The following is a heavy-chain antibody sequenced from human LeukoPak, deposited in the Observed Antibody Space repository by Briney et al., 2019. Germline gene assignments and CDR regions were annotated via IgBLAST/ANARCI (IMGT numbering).Heavy chain of an antibody. CDR3: ATNPLWFWELLYESDY. V-gene: IGHV1-24*01. CDR1: GYTLTELS. CDR2: FDPEDGET. D-gene: IGHD3-10*01. J-gene: IGHJ4*02. Sequence: ASVKVSCKVSGYTLTELSMHWVRQSPGKGLGWRGGFDPEDGETIYAQKFPARVTITEDTATDTAYMELSSLRSEDTAVYYCATNPLWFWELLYESDYWGQGTLVTVSS.